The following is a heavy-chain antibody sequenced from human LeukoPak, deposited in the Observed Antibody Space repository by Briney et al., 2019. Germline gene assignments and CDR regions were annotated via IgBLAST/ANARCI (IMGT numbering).Heavy chain of an antibody. D-gene: IGHD3-22*01. CDR3: ASGPEYYYDSSGYYLNY. CDR1: GGSISSGGYS. Sequence: PQTLSLTCAVSGGSISSGGYSWSWIRQPPGKGLEWIGYIYHSGSTYYNPSLKSRVTISVDRSKNQFSLKLSSVTAADTAVYYCASGPEYYYDSSGYYLNYWGQGTLVTVSS. V-gene: IGHV4-30-2*01. J-gene: IGHJ4*02. CDR2: IYHSGST.